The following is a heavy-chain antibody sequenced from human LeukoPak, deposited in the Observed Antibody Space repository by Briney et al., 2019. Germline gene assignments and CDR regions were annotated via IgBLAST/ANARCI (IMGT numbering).Heavy chain of an antibody. CDR2: IYYGGSTYHHT. Sequence: SETLSLTCTVSGDSINSGGYYWTWIRQLPGKGLEWIGYIYYGGSTYHHTYYNPSLKSRVIISVDTSKNQFSLKLSSETAADTAVYYCARVHDFWSGYYTWDYYGMDVWGQGTTVTVSS. V-gene: IGHV4-31*03. CDR3: ARVHDFWSGYYTWDYYGMDV. D-gene: IGHD3-3*01. CDR1: GDSINSGGYY. J-gene: IGHJ6*02.